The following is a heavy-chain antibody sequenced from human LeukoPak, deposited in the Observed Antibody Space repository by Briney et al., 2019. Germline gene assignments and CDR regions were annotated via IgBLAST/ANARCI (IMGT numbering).Heavy chain of an antibody. D-gene: IGHD1-26*01. CDR1: GFTFSSYW. V-gene: IGHV3-23*01. J-gene: IGHJ4*02. Sequence: GGSLRLSCAASGFTFSSYWMSWVRQAPGKGLEWVSVVTGRGGSTYYADSVKGRFTISRDNSKNTLYLQMNSLRAEDTAVYYCAKVPSIVGAFFDCWGQGTLVTVSS. CDR3: AKVPSIVGAFFDC. CDR2: VTGRGGST.